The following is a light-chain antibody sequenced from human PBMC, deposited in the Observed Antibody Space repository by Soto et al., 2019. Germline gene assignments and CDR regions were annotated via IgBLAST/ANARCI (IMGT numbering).Light chain of an antibody. V-gene: IGLV2-23*02. Sequence: QSALTQPASVSGSPGQSITISCTGTSSDVGNYKFVSWYQQYPGKAPKIMIYEITERPSGVSNRFSGSKSGNTASLRISGLQAEDEADYYCCSYAGRSTWVFGGGTKLTVL. CDR2: EIT. J-gene: IGLJ3*02. CDR1: SSDVGNYKF. CDR3: CSYAGRSTWV.